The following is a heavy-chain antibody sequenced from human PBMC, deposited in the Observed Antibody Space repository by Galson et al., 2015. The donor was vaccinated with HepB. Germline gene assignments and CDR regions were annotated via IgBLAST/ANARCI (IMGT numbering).Heavy chain of an antibody. CDR2: ISSSSSTI. D-gene: IGHD2-15*01. CDR3: ARETRLQGYCSGGSCYSSAYYYYYMDV. V-gene: IGHV3-48*01. CDR1: GFTFSSYS. Sequence: SLRLSCAASGFTFSSYSMNWVRQAPGKGLEWVSYISSSSSTIYYADSVKGRFTISRDNAKNSLYLQMNSLRAEDTAVYYCARETRLQGYCSGGSCYSSAYYYYYMDVWGKGTTVTVSS. J-gene: IGHJ6*03.